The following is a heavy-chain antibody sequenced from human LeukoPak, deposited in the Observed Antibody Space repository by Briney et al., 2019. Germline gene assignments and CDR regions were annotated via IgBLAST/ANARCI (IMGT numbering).Heavy chain of an antibody. CDR3: ARGGYCSGGSCYKYYYGMDV. Sequence: SETLSLTCTVSGGSISSYYWSWLRQPPGKGREWVGYIYYRGRNNYNPSLKSRVTISVDTSKNQFSLKLSSVTAADTAVYYCARGGYCSGGSCYKYYYGMDVWGQGTTVTVSS. J-gene: IGHJ6*02. CDR2: IYYRGRN. CDR1: GGSISSYY. D-gene: IGHD2-15*01. V-gene: IGHV4-59*01.